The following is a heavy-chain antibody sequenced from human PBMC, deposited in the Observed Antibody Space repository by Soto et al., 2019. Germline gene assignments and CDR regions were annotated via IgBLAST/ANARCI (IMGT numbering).Heavy chain of an antibody. D-gene: IGHD6-13*01. J-gene: IGHJ3*02. Sequence: HVQLQESGPGLVKPSETLSLTCIVSNGSISDYYWTWVRQPPGKGLEWIGYIYSSGTTHYSPSLKSRITISVDTSKNQCSLKLSSVTAADTAVYYCARGVLEAAASKPFDIWGQGTLVTVSS. V-gene: IGHV4-59*01. CDR2: IYSSGTT. CDR3: ARGVLEAAASKPFDI. CDR1: NGSISDYY.